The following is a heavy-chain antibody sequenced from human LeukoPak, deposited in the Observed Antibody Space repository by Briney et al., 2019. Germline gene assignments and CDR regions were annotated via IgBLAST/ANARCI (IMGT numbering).Heavy chain of an antibody. Sequence: GGSLRLSCAASGXTFASYTMTWVRQAPGKGREWVSGISGSGSSTYYADSVKGRFTISRDNSKSYLYLQMNSLRAEDTAVYFRAKDQEGSYFYDTSGSALDFWGQGTLVTVSS. CDR2: ISGSGSST. D-gene: IGHD3-22*01. J-gene: IGHJ4*02. CDR1: GXTFASYT. V-gene: IGHV3-23*01. CDR3: AKDQEGSYFYDTSGSALDF.